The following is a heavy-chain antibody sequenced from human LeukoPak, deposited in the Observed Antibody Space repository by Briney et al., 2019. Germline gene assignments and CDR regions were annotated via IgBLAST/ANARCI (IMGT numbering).Heavy chain of an antibody. V-gene: IGHV3-9*01. CDR3: ARGSGSYFWQHFDF. J-gene: IGHJ4*02. CDR1: GFTFDDYA. CDR2: ISWNSGNI. D-gene: IGHD1-26*01. Sequence: GGSLRLSCAASGFTFDDYAMHWVRHAPGKGLEWVSGISWNSGNIGYADSVKGRFTISRDNAKNSLYLQMNGLRAEDTAVYYCARGSGSYFWQHFDFWGQGVLVTVTA.